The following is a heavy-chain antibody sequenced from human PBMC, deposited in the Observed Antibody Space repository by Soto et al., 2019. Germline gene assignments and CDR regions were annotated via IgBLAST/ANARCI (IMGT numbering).Heavy chain of an antibody. V-gene: IGHV3-74*01. Sequence: EVQLVESGGGLVKPGGSLRLSCAASGFNFSSYWMHWVRQAPGKGLVWVSRISSGGSSTSYADSVKGRFTISRDNAKNPLYLQMNSPRAEDTAVYYCASGIHLSTQACDYWGQGTLVSVSS. CDR2: ISSGGSST. J-gene: IGHJ4*02. CDR3: ASGIHLSTQACDY. D-gene: IGHD5-18*01. CDR1: GFNFSSYW.